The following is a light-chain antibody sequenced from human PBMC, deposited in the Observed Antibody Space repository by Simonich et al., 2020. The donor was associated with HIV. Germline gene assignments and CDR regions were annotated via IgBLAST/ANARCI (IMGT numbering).Light chain of an antibody. J-gene: IGKJ2*01. CDR1: QSVSSY. CDR2: DAS. V-gene: IGKV3-11*01. Sequence: EIVLTQSPATLSLSPGERATLSCRASQSVSSYLAWYQQKPGQAPRLLIYDASNRATDIPARFSGSGSGTDFTLTISSLEPEDFAVYYCRQRSDWPGTFGQGTKLEIK. CDR3: RQRSDWPGT.